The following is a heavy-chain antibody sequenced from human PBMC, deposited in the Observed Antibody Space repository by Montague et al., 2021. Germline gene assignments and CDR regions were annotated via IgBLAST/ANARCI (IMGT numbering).Heavy chain of an antibody. J-gene: IGHJ4*02. V-gene: IGHV3-74*01. CDR1: RFTFSSYW. CDR3: ARSYDS. CDR2: IKTDGSST. D-gene: IGHD3-10*01. Sequence: SLRLSCAASRFTFSSYWMHWVRQAPGKGLVWVSTIKTDGSSTNYADSVKGRFTISRDNAKNTLYLQMNSLRVEDTAVYYCARSYDSWGQGALVTVSS.